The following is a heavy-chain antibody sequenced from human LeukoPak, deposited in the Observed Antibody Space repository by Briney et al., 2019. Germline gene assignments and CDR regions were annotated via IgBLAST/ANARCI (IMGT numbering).Heavy chain of an antibody. D-gene: IGHD3-9*01. J-gene: IGHJ4*02. V-gene: IGHV3-74*01. CDR3: AREVNYDILTGSN. CDR2: INSDGSST. CDR1: GFTFSSYW. Sequence: GGSLRLSCAASGFTFSSYWMHWVRQAPGKGLVWVSRINSDGSSTSYADSVKGRFTISGDNAKNTLYLQMNSLRAEDTAVYYCAREVNYDILTGSNWGQGTLVTVSS.